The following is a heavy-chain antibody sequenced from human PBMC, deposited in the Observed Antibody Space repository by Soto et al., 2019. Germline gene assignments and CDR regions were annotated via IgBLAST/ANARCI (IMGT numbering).Heavy chain of an antibody. J-gene: IGHJ4*02. CDR2: IKQDGSEK. V-gene: IGHV3-7*01. D-gene: IGHD3-10*01. CDR3: ARDHYYGSGSYSDYFDY. Sequence: GGSLRLSCAASGFTFSSYWMSWVRQAPGKGLEWVANIKQDGSEKYYVDSVKGRFTISRDNAKNSLYLQMNSLRAEDTAVYYCARDHYYGSGSYSDYFDYWGQGTLVTVSS. CDR1: GFTFSSYW.